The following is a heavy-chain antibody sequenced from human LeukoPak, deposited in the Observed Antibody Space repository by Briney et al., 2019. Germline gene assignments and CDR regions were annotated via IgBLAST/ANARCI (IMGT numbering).Heavy chain of an antibody. J-gene: IGHJ4*02. D-gene: IGHD5-12*01. CDR2: ISGDGSRT. V-gene: IGHV3-74*01. CDR3: GRNRGYDALDY. CDR1: GFALSTYW. Sequence: GGSLRLSCVASGFALSTYWMDWVRQAPGKGPVWISHISGDGSRTSYADSVKGRFTIFRDNAKNTLYLQMNSLRAEDTAAYYCGRNRGYDALDYWGQGTLVTVSS.